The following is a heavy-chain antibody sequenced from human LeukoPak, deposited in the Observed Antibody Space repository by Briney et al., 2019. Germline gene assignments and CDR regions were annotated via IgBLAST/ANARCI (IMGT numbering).Heavy chain of an antibody. J-gene: IGHJ4*02. CDR2: NDANNGDT. CDR3: ARDPSSVTLYFFDY. D-gene: IGHD4-11*01. CDR1: GYTFRGNY. Sequence: ASVKVSCKASGYTFRGNYIHWLRQAPGQALEWMGWNDANNGDTKSAQKFQGRVTMSRDTSISTAYMDLSSLSPDDAAVYYCARDPSSVTLYFFDYWGQGTLVTVSS. V-gene: IGHV1-2*02.